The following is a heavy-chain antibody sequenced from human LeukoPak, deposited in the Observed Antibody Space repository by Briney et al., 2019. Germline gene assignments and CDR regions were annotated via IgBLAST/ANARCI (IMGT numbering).Heavy chain of an antibody. D-gene: IGHD3-10*01. CDR2: IYNRGST. CDR1: GGSISSSAYY. J-gene: IGHJ4*02. Sequence: SETLSLTCTVSGGSISSSAYYWGWIRQPPGKGLEWIGNIYNRGSTYYNPSLKSRVTISVDTSKNQFSLKLSSVTAADTAVYYCVSVHGSRLIFDYWGQGTLVTVSS. CDR3: VSVHGSRLIFDY. V-gene: IGHV4-39*01.